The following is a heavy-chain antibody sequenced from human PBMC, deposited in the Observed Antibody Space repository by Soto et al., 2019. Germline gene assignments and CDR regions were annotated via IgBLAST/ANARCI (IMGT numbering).Heavy chain of an antibody. CDR3: ARPSRPRYCSGGSCYFDV. CDR2: IYPGDSDT. D-gene: IGHD2-15*01. Sequence: GESLKISCKGSGYSFTSYWIGWVRQMPGKGLEWMGIIYPGDSDTRYSPSFQGQVTISADKSISTAYLQWSSLKASDTAMYYCARPSRPRYCSGGSCYFDVWGKGTTVTVSS. CDR1: GYSFTSYW. J-gene: IGHJ6*03. V-gene: IGHV5-51*01.